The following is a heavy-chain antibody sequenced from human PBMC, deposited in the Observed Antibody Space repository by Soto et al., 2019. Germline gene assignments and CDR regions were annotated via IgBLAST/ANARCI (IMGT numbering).Heavy chain of an antibody. CDR3: AMKLRDAIAYYYYGMDV. V-gene: IGHV4-30-4*01. CDR2: IYYSGST. Sequence: SETLSLTCTVSGGSISSGDYYWSWIRQPPGKGLEWIGYIYYSGSTYYNPSLKSRVTISVDTSKNQFSLKLSSVTAADTAVYYCAMKLRDAIAYYYYGMDVWGQGTTVTVSS. CDR1: GGSISSGDYY. J-gene: IGHJ6*02. D-gene: IGHD2-8*01.